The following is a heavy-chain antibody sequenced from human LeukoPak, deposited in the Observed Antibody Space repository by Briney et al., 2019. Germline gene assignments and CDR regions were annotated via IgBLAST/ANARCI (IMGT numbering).Heavy chain of an antibody. V-gene: IGHV4-31*03. D-gene: IGHD6-13*01. CDR3: AKETYPSSSWFYFGLDV. CDR2: IYYSGDT. CDR1: GGSINSGGYY. Sequence: SQTLSLNCTVSGGSINSGGYYWSWIRQLPGKGLEWIGYIYYSGDTSYNPSLKSRLTISLDMSKNQFSLELTSVTAADTAVYYCAKETYPSSSWFYFGLDVWGQGTTVTVSS. J-gene: IGHJ6*02.